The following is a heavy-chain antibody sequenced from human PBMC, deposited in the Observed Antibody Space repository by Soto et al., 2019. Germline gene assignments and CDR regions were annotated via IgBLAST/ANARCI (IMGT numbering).Heavy chain of an antibody. V-gene: IGHV4-61*01. D-gene: IGHD2-21*02. CDR3: ARGPLAVITARQSDY. J-gene: IGHJ4*02. CDR2: IFYSGST. Sequence: QVQLQESGPGLVKPSETLSLTCTVSGDSVSSGSYYWSWIRQPPGKGLEWIGYIFYSGSTNYNPSRKSRVPISVDTSKNQFSPNLNSVTAADTAVYYCARGPLAVITARQSDYWGQGILVTVSS. CDR1: GDSVSSGSYY.